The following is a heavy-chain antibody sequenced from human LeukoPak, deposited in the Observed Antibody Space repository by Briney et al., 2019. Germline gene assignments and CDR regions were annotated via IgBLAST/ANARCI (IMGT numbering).Heavy chain of an antibody. D-gene: IGHD6-19*01. V-gene: IGHV4-39*07. CDR1: GGSISSSSYY. CDR2: IYHSGST. CDR3: ARALLSAVAGIDY. J-gene: IGHJ4*02. Sequence: SETLSLTCTVSGGSISSSSYYWGWIRHPPGKGLEWIGEIYHSGSTNYNPSLKSRVTISVDKSKNQFSLKLSSVTAADTAVYYCARALLSAVAGIDYWGQGTLVTVSS.